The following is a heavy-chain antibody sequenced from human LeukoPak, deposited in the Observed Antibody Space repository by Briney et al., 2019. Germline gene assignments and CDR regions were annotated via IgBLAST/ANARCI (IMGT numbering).Heavy chain of an antibody. CDR3: ARGGVMIVTSPYYSDY. D-gene: IGHD2-21*01. CDR2: ISYDGSNK. CDR1: GFTVSSNY. V-gene: IGHV3-30-3*01. Sequence: GGSLRLSCAASGFTVSSNYMSWVRQAPGKGLEWVAVISYDGSNKYYADPVKGRFTISRDNSKKTLYLQMNSLRVEDTAVYYCARGGVMIVTSPYYSDYWGQGTLVTVSS. J-gene: IGHJ4*02.